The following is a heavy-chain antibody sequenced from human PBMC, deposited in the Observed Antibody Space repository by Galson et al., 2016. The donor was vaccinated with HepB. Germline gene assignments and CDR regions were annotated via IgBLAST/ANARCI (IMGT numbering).Heavy chain of an antibody. D-gene: IGHD3-10*01. CDR1: GGTFSSYA. CDR2: IVPIFGTA. J-gene: IGHJ4*02. V-gene: IGHV1-69*13. Sequence: SVKVSCKASGGTFSSYAISWVRQAPRQGLEWMGGIVPIFGTANYAQNFQGRVTITADESTSTTYMELSSLRSEDTAVYYCARGGTYFGSGTYRLDYWGQGTLVTVSS. CDR3: ARGGTYFGSGTYRLDY.